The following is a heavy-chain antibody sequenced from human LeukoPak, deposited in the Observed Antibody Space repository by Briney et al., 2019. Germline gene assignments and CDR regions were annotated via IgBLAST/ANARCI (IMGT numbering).Heavy chain of an antibody. J-gene: IGHJ4*02. V-gene: IGHV3-7*01. Sequence: GGSLRLSCAASGFTFSAYWMTWVRQAPGKGLEWVTIINEAGSLKYYVDSVKGRFTISRDNTKNSLYLQMSTLRVEDTAVYYCARVGKNGWDFGHWGQGTLVTVSS. CDR2: INEAGSLK. CDR1: GFTFSAYW. CDR3: ARVGKNGWDFGH. D-gene: IGHD6-19*01.